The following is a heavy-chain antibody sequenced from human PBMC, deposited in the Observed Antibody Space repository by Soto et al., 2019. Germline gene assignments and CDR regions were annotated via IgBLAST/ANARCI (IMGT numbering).Heavy chain of an antibody. J-gene: IGHJ4*02. Sequence: ASVKVSCKASGYMFTYYYIHWVRQGPGQGLEWMGIINPNGGTTTYAQNFQGRVTMTRDTSPSTVYMELTSLTSEDTAIYYCVRCPYSSGPLYYLDYWGQGTMVSVSS. CDR2: INPNGGTT. CDR1: GYMFTYYY. CDR3: VRCPYSSGPLYYLDY. V-gene: IGHV1-46*01. D-gene: IGHD2-8*02.